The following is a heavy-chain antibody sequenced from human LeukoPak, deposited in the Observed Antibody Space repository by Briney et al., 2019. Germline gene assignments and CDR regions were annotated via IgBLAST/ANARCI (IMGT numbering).Heavy chain of an antibody. CDR1: GFTFSSYS. CDR2: ISSSSSYI. Sequence: GGSLRLSCAASGFTFSSYSMNWVRQAPGKGLEWVSSISSSSSYIYYADSVKGRFTISRDNAKNSLYLQMNSLRAEDTAVYYCARDHALRLWFGELSYYYYYYYMDVWGKGTTVTVSS. V-gene: IGHV3-21*01. D-gene: IGHD3-10*01. J-gene: IGHJ6*03. CDR3: ARDHALRLWFGELSYYYYYYYMDV.